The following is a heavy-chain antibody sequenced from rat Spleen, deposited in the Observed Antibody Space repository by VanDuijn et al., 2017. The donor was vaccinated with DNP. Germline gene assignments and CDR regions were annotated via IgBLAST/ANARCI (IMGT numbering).Heavy chain of an antibody. V-gene: IGHV5-22*01. Sequence: EVQLVESGGDLVQPGRSLKLSCAASGFTFSDYYMAWVRQTPTEGLEWVAYIGYDGDSNYNGDSVQGRFTISRDNAKSTLYLQMNSLRSEDMATYYCARESTTVDYWYFDFWGPGTKVTVSS. J-gene: IGHJ1*01. CDR2: IGYDGDSN. CDR1: GFTFSDYY. CDR3: ARESTTVDYWYFDF. D-gene: IGHD1-1*01.